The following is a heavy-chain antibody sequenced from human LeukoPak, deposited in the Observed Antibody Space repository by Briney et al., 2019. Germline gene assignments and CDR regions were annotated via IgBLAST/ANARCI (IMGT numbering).Heavy chain of an antibody. CDR3: ARTMYYYESSGSDNYFDY. CDR2: INTNTGNP. Sequence: ASVKVSCKASGYTFTNYAMNWVRQAPGQGLEWMGWINTNTGNPTYAQGFTGRFVFSLDTSVSTAYLQISSLKAEDTAVYYCARTMYYYESSGSDNYFDYWGQGTLVTVSS. CDR1: GYTFTNYA. D-gene: IGHD3-22*01. J-gene: IGHJ4*02. V-gene: IGHV7-4-1*02.